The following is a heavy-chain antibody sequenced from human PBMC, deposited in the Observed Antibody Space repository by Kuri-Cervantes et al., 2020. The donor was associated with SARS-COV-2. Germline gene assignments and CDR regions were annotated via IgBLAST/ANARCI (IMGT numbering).Heavy chain of an antibody. CDR2: IYHSGST. D-gene: IGHD2-2*01. V-gene: IGHV4-38-2*01. J-gene: IGHJ3*02. Sequence: GSLRLSCAVSGYSISSGYYWGWIRQPPGKGLEWIGSIYHSGSTYYNPSLKSRATISVDTSKNQFSLKLSSVTAADTAVYYCARGGAGYCSSTSCYLAFDIWGRGTMVTVSS. CDR1: GYSISSGYY. CDR3: ARGGAGYCSSTSCYLAFDI.